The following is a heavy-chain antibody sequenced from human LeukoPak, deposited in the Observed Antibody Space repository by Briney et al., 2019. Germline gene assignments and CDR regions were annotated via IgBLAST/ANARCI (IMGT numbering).Heavy chain of an antibody. Sequence: SGTLSLTCAVSGGSISSSNWWSWARQPPGKGLGWIGEIYHSGSTNYNPSLKSRVTISVDKSKNQFSLKLSSVTAADTAVYYCARDSAAAGMDAFDIWGQGTMVTVSS. CDR3: ARDSAAAGMDAFDI. D-gene: IGHD6-13*01. J-gene: IGHJ3*02. CDR1: GGSISSSNW. CDR2: IYHSGST. V-gene: IGHV4-4*02.